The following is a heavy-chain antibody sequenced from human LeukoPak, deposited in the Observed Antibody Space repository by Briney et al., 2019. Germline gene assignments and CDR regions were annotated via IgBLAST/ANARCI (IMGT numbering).Heavy chain of an antibody. CDR3: ARDIMDGSGSYYALDYNWFDP. Sequence: SETLSLTCAVYGGSFSGYYWSWIRQPPGKGLEWIGEINHSGSTNYNPSLKSRVTISVDTSKNQFSLKLSSVTAADTAVYYCARDIMDGSGSYYALDYNWFDPWGQGTLVTVSS. V-gene: IGHV4-34*01. CDR2: INHSGST. CDR1: GGSFSGYY. D-gene: IGHD3-10*01. J-gene: IGHJ5*02.